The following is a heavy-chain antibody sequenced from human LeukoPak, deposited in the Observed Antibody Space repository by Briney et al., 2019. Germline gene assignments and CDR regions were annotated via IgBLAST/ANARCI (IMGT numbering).Heavy chain of an antibody. CDR3: PRDRAMDYYYYYMDV. J-gene: IGHJ6*03. CDR2: IYTSGST. Sequence: SETLSPTCTVSDGSISSYYWSWIRQPAGKGLEWIGRIYTSGSTNYNPSLKSRVTMSVDTSKNQFSLKLSSVTAADTAVYCCPRDRAMDYYYYYMDVWGKGTTVTVSS. V-gene: IGHV4-4*07. CDR1: DGSISSYY. D-gene: IGHD5-18*01.